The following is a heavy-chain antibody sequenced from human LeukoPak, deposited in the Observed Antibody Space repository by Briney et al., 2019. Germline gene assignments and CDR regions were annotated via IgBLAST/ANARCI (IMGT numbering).Heavy chain of an antibody. CDR3: AKDQQYYYGSGSYYVDY. CDR1: GFTFDDYA. Sequence: GGSLRLSCAASGFTFDDYAMHWVRQAPGKGLEWVSGISWNSGSIGYADSVKGRFTISRDNSKNTLYLQMNSLRAEDTAVYYCAKDQQYYYGSGSYYVDYWGQGTLVTVSS. CDR2: ISWNSGSI. V-gene: IGHV3-9*01. J-gene: IGHJ4*02. D-gene: IGHD3-10*01.